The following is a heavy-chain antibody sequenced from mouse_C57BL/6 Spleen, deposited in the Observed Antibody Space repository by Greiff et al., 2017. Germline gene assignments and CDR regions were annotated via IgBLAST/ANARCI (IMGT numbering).Heavy chain of an antibody. CDR1: GYTFTSYW. V-gene: IGHV1-50*01. J-gene: IGHJ1*03. D-gene: IGHD1-1*01. Sequence: VKLQQPGAELVKPGASVKLSCKASGYTFTSYWMQWVKQRPGQGLEWIGEIDPSDSYTNYNQKFKGKATLTVDTSSSTAYMQLSSLTSEDSAVYYCARRHGSTYWYFDVWGTGTTVTVSS. CDR2: IDPSDSYT. CDR3: ARRHGSTYWYFDV.